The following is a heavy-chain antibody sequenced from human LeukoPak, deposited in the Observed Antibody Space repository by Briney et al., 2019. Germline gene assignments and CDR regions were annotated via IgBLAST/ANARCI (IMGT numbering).Heavy chain of an antibody. CDR2: IYHSGST. CDR3: ARVGYYYGSPYGLDF. Sequence: SETLTLTCAVSGGSISSSNWWSWVRQPPGRGLEWIGEIYHSGSTNYNPSLKSRVTISVDKSKNQFSLKLNSVTAADTAFYYCARVGYYYGSPYGLDFWGQGTLVTVSS. V-gene: IGHV4-4*02. CDR1: GGSISSSNW. J-gene: IGHJ4*02. D-gene: IGHD3-10*01.